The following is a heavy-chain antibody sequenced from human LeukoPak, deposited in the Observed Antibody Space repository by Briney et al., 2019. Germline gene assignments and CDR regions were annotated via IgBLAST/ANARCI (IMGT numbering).Heavy chain of an antibody. V-gene: IGHV4-59*01. CDR3: AGRGYSGYDEGSDY. D-gene: IGHD5-12*01. Sequence: SETLSLTCTVSGGSISSYYWSWIRQPPGEGLEWIGYIYYSGSTNYNPSLKSRVTISVDTSKNQFSLKLSSVTTADTAVYYCAGRGYSGYDEGSDYWGQGTLVTVSS. J-gene: IGHJ4*02. CDR1: GGSISSYY. CDR2: IYYSGST.